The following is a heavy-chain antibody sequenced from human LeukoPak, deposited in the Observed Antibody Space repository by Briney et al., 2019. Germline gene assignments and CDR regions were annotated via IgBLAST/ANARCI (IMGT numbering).Heavy chain of an antibody. V-gene: IGHV4-39*07. CDR3: ARCDSSGYYYYYMDV. CDR2: IYYSGST. J-gene: IGHJ6*03. Sequence: PSETLSLTCTVSGGSISSSSYYWGWIRQPPGKGLEWIGSIYYSGSTYYNPSLKSRVTISVDTSKNQFSLKLSSVTAADTAVYYCARCDSSGYYYYYMDVWGKGTTVTVSS. CDR1: GGSISSSSYY. D-gene: IGHD3-22*01.